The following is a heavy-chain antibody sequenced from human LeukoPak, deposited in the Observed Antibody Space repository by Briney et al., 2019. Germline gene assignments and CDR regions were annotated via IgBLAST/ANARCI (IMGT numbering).Heavy chain of an antibody. V-gene: IGHV3-23*01. CDR1: GFTFSSYA. Sequence: PGGTLRLSCAASGFTFSSYAMSWVRQAPGKGLEWVSALSGSGGSTYYADSVKGRFTISRDNSKNTLYLQMNSLRAEDTAVYYCAKGPGRYCSGGTCYSGNWGQGTLVTVSS. CDR2: LSGSGGST. CDR3: AKGPGRYCSGGTCYSGN. D-gene: IGHD2-15*01. J-gene: IGHJ4*02.